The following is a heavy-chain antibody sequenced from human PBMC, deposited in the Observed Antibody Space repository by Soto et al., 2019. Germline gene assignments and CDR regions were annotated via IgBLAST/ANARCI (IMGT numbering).Heavy chain of an antibody. CDR1: GDSVSSNSAA. CDR3: ARDRTPRQGTNFDY. J-gene: IGHJ4*02. D-gene: IGHD1-7*01. Sequence: KQSQTLSLTCAISGDSVSSNSAAWNWIRQSPSRGLEWLGRTYYRCKWYNDYAVSVKSRITINPDTSKNQFSLQLNSVTPEDTAVYYCARDRTPRQGTNFDYWGQGTLVTVSS. CDR2: TYYRCKWYN. V-gene: IGHV6-1*01.